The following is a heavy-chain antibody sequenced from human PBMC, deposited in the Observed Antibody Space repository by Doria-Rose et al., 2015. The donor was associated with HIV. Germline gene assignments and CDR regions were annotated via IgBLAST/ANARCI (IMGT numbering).Heavy chain of an antibody. D-gene: IGHD3-22*01. CDR1: GYTFSGYY. Sequence: VQLVQSGAEVKKPGASVKVSCKSSGYTFSGYYMHWVRQAPGRGLEWMGWINPNNGGTNYAQKFQGRVTMTRDTSISTAYMELSRLRSDDSAVYYCARPMYDTSGYYLGYWGQGTLVTVSS. J-gene: IGHJ4*02. CDR3: ARPMYDTSGYYLGY. V-gene: IGHV1-2*02. CDR2: INPNNGGT.